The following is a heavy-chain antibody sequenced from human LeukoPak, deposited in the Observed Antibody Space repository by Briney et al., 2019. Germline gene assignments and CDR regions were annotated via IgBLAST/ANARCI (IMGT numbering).Heavy chain of an antibody. J-gene: IGHJ4*02. CDR1: GYTFTSYG. CDR3: ASPTSRGFWSGYYTE. D-gene: IGHD3-3*01. V-gene: IGHV1-18*01. CDR2: ISAYNGNT. Sequence: ASVKVSCKASGYTFTSYGISWVRQAPGQGLEWMGWISAYNGNTSYAQKFQGRVTITTDESTSTAYMELSSLRSEDTAVYYCASPTSRGFWSGYYTEWGQGTLVTVSS.